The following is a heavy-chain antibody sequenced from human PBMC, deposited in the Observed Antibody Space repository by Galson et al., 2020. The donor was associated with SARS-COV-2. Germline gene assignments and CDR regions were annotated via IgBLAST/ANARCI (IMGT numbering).Heavy chain of an antibody. CDR2: ITGSKSDI. CDR3: TRDGGYSGFDFDY. Sequence: GESLKISCTASGFTFSTYSMNWVRQAPGKGLEWISYITGSKSDILYLMYADSVQGRFTISRDNSKNSLYLQMNSLRDEDTAVYYCTRDGGYSGFDFDYWGQGTLVTVSS. D-gene: IGHD5-12*01. J-gene: IGHJ4*02. CDR1: GFTFSTYS. V-gene: IGHV3-48*02.